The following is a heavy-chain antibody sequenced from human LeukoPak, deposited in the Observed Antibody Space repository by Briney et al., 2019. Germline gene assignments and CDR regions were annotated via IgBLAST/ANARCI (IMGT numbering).Heavy chain of an antibody. Sequence: PGGSLRLSCAASGFTFDDYAMHWVRQAPGKGLELVSGISWNSGSIGYADSVKGRFTISRDNAKNSLYLQMNSLRAEDTALYYCAKDMGEAAAGTSFDYWGQGTLVTVSS. D-gene: IGHD6-13*01. CDR3: AKDMGEAAAGTSFDY. CDR2: ISWNSGSI. J-gene: IGHJ4*02. V-gene: IGHV3-9*01. CDR1: GFTFDDYA.